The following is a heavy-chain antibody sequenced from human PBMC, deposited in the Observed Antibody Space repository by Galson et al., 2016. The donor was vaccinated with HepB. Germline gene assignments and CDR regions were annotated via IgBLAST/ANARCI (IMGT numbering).Heavy chain of an antibody. CDR1: GGSISSNNW. Sequence: SETLSLTCTVSGGSISSNNWWIWVRQPPGKGLEWIGEIFHSGTTTYNPSLKSRVTMSVDKSKNQFSLRLTSVTAADTALYYCARDGDTDKGSYYFWGQGSLVTVSS. CDR3: ARDGDTDKGSYYF. V-gene: IGHV4-4*02. J-gene: IGHJ4*02. CDR2: IFHSGTT. D-gene: IGHD3-22*01.